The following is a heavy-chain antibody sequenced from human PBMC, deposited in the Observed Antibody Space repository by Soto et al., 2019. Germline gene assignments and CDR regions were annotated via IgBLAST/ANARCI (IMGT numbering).Heavy chain of an antibody. CDR2: ISGSGGST. Sequence: GGSLRLSCAASGFTFSSYAMSWVRQAPGKGLEWVSAISGSGGSTYYADSVKGRFTISRDNSKNTLYLQMNSLRAEDTAVYYCAKDFFHTRRSVVAPFDYWGQGTLVTVSS. CDR3: AKDFFHTRRSVVAPFDY. CDR1: GFTFSSYA. J-gene: IGHJ4*02. V-gene: IGHV3-23*01. D-gene: IGHD2-15*01.